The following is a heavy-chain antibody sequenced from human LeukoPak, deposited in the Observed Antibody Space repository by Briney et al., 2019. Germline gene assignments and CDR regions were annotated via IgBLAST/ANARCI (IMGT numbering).Heavy chain of an antibody. CDR1: GGSSMNHY. D-gene: IGHD4-17*01. J-gene: IGHJ5*02. CDR3: ARAWGDYGWFDP. CDR2: IYYSGST. V-gene: IGHV4-59*11. Sequence: SETLSLTCSVSGGSSMNHYWSWIRQPPGKGLEWIGYIYYSGSTNYNPSLKSRVTISVDTSKNQFSLKLSSVTAADTAVYYCARAWGDYGWFDPWGQGTLVTVSS.